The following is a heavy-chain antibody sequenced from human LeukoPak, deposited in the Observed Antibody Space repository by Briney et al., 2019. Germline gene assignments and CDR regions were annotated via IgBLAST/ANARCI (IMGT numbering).Heavy chain of an antibody. Sequence: GGSLRLSCAASGFSFSSYGMTWVRQAPGKGLEWVSLVYSGGTTYYADSVKGRFSISRDNSKNTLYLQMNGLRAEDTAVYYCAKEKTVGGTYYFDYWGQGTLVTVSS. CDR2: VYSGGTT. D-gene: IGHD1-26*01. CDR1: GFSFSSYG. J-gene: IGHJ4*02. V-gene: IGHV3-23*03. CDR3: AKEKTVGGTYYFDY.